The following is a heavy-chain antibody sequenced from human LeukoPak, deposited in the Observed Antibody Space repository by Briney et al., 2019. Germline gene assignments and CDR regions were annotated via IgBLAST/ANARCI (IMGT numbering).Heavy chain of an antibody. D-gene: IGHD3-10*01. CDR3: ARVREYYFDY. CDR1: GGSFSGYY. Sequence: PSETLSLTCAVYGGSFSGYYWSWIRQPPGKGLEWIGEINHSGSTNYNPSLKSRVTISVDTSENQFSLKLSSVTAADTAVYYCARVREYYFDYWGQGTLVTVSS. CDR2: INHSGST. V-gene: IGHV4-34*01. J-gene: IGHJ4*02.